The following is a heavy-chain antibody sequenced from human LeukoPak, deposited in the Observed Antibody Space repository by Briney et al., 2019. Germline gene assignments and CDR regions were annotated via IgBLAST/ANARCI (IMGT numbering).Heavy chain of an antibody. CDR2: ISGSGGST. CDR1: GFTFSSYA. CDR3: AKLDQLLSGGMDV. D-gene: IGHD2-2*01. Sequence: GGSLRLSCAASGFTFSSYAMSRVRQAPGKGLEWVSAISGSGGSTYYADSVKGRFTISRDNSKNTLYLQMNSLRAEDTAVYYCAKLDQLLSGGMDVWGQGTTVAVSS. V-gene: IGHV3-23*01. J-gene: IGHJ6*02.